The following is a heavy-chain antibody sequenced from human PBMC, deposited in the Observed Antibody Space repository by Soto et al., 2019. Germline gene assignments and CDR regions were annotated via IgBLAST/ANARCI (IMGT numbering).Heavy chain of an antibody. Sequence: EVQLLESGGGLVQPGGSLRLSCAASGFTFSSYAMSWVRQAPGKGLEWVSAISGSGGSTYYADSVKGRFTISRDNSKNTLYLQMNSLRAEDTAVYYCAKDLTPRLDCSGGSCYYAFDYWGQGTLVTVSS. J-gene: IGHJ4*02. CDR1: GFTFSSYA. D-gene: IGHD2-15*01. V-gene: IGHV3-23*01. CDR3: AKDLTPRLDCSGGSCYYAFDY. CDR2: ISGSGGST.